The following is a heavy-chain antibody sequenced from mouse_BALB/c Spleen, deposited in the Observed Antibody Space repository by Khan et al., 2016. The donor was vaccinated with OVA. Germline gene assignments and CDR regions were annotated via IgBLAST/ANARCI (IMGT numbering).Heavy chain of an antibody. CDR1: GDSITSGY. D-gene: IGHD2-14*01. CDR3: ARWNYRYDGYFDY. J-gene: IGHJ2*01. Sequence: EVQLQESGPSLVKPSQTLSLTCSVTGDSITSGYWNWIRKFPGNKLEYMGYISSSDSTFYNPSLKSRISITRDTSKNQNYLQLNSGTTEDTATYYCARWNYRYDGYFDYWGQGTTLTVSS. CDR2: ISSSDST. V-gene: IGHV3-8*02.